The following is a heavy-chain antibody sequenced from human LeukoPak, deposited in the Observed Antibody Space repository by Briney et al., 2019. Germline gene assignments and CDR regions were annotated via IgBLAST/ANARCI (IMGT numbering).Heavy chain of an antibody. V-gene: IGHV3-21*01. Sequence: GGSLRLSCEASGFTFSSYAMNWVRQAPGKGLEWVSSISSSSSYIYYADSVKVPFTISRDNAKNSLYLQMNSLRAEDTAVYYCARESHYYDSSGYDYGYFDYWGQGTLVTVSS. D-gene: IGHD3-22*01. J-gene: IGHJ4*02. CDR2: ISSSSSYI. CDR1: GFTFSSYA. CDR3: ARESHYYDSSGYDYGYFDY.